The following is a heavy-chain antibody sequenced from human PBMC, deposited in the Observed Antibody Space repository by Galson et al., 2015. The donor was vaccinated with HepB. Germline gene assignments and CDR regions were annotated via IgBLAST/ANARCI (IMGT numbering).Heavy chain of an antibody. CDR1: GGTFSSYA. V-gene: IGHV1-69*13. CDR2: IIPIFGTA. CDR3: AREKEYSSSWDDAFDI. Sequence: SVKVSCKASGGTFSSYAISWVRQAPGQGLEWMGGIIPIFGTANYAQKFQGRVTITADESTSTAYMELSSLRSEDTAVYYCAREKEYSSSWDDAFDIWGQGTMVTVSS. J-gene: IGHJ3*02. D-gene: IGHD6-6*01.